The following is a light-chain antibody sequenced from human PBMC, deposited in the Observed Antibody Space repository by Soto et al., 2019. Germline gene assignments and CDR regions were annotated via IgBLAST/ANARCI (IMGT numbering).Light chain of an antibody. CDR3: LQDYSYPRT. CDR1: QGISGD. Sequence: IQMTQSPSSLSASVGDRVTITCRASQGISGDLGWYQQKPGKAPKLLIYGASRLQSGVPSRFSGGGSGTDFTLTITGLQPEDFGTYYCLQDYSYPRTFGQGTKVEIK. CDR2: GAS. J-gene: IGKJ1*01. V-gene: IGKV1-6*01.